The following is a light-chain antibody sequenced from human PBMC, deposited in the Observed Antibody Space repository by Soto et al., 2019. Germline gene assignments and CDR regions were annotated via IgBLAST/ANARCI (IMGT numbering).Light chain of an antibody. V-gene: IGKV1-5*03. CDR2: KAS. J-gene: IGKJ5*01. Sequence: DIQMTQSPSALSASVGDRVTITCRASQSISSWLAWYQKKPGKAPKLLLYKASSLESGVPSRFSGSGSGTEFTLTISSLQPDDFATYYCQQYNSYPVTFGQGTRLEIK. CDR1: QSISSW. CDR3: QQYNSYPVT.